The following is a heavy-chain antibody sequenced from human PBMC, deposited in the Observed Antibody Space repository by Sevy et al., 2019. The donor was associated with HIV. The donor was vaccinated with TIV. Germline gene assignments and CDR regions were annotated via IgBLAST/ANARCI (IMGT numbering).Heavy chain of an antibody. J-gene: IGHJ6*02. CDR3: ARAHGSSGYWYDYYYYGMDV. D-gene: IGHD3-22*01. Sequence: SETLSLTCAVYGGSFSGYYWSWIRQPPGKGLEWIAEINHSGSTNYNPSLKSRVTISVDTSKNQFSLKLSSVTAADTAVYYCARAHGSSGYWYDYYYYGMDVWGQGTTVTVSS. CDR2: INHSGST. CDR1: GGSFSGYY. V-gene: IGHV4-34*01.